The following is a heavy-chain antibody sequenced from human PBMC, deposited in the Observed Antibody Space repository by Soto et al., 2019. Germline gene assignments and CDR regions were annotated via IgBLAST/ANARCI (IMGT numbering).Heavy chain of an antibody. J-gene: IGHJ4*02. Sequence: QVQLVQSGPEVKKPGASVKVSCKASGYSFSDYGVTWVRQSPGQGLQWMGWISAYNDDRNYAQNFQDRITMTTDSSTSTASVELSSLRSDDTAVHLCGRARSAAMVTSDYWGQGTLVTVSS. CDR3: GRARSAAMVTSDY. CDR1: GYSFSDYG. V-gene: IGHV1-18*01. CDR2: ISAYNDDR. D-gene: IGHD5-18*01.